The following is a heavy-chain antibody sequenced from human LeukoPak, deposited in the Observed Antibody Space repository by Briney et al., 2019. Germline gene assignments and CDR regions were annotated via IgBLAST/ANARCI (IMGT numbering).Heavy chain of an antibody. CDR3: ARGLTTVDWFDP. V-gene: IGHV4-39*07. CDR1: GGSISSSSYF. Sequence: PETLSLTCTVSGGSISSSSYFWGWIRQSPGKGLEWIGSIYSSGTTYYNPSLKSRVTISVDTSKNQFSLKLSSVTAADTAVYYCARGLTTVDWFDPWGQGTLVTVSS. D-gene: IGHD4-11*01. CDR2: IYSSGTT. J-gene: IGHJ5*02.